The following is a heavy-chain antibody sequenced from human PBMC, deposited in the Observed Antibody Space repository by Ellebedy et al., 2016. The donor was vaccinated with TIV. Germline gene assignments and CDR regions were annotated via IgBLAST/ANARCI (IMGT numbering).Heavy chain of an antibody. D-gene: IGHD5-24*01. CDR2: ISGYYGNT. CDR3: GRVEKGLQFPHY. J-gene: IGHJ4*02. V-gene: IGHV1-18*04. CDR1: GYTFTSYD. Sequence: ASVKVSCKASGYTFTSYDISWVRQAPGQGLEYMGWISGYYGNTNYAQNLQGRVTMTTDASTSTAYMELRSLTSDDTAVYYCGRVEKGLQFPHYWGQGTLVTVSS.